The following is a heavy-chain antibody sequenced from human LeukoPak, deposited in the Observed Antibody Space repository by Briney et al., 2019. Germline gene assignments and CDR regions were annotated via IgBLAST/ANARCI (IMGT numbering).Heavy chain of an antibody. Sequence: SETLSLTCTVSGGSISSYYWSWIRQPPGKGLEWIGYIYYSGSTNYNPSLKSRVTISVDTSKNQFSLKLSSVTAADTAVYYCARALGDCSGGSCYPYFDYWGQGTLVTVSS. V-gene: IGHV4-59*01. J-gene: IGHJ4*02. D-gene: IGHD2-15*01. CDR1: GGSISSYY. CDR2: IYYSGST. CDR3: ARALGDCSGGSCYPYFDY.